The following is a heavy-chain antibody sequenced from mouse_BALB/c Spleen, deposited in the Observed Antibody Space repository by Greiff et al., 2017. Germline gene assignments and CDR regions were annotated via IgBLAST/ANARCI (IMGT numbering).Heavy chain of an antibody. D-gene: IGHD2-1*01. J-gene: IGHJ3*01. CDR2: INPDSSTI. Sequence: EVKLVESGGGLVQPGGSLKLSCAASGFDFSRYWMSWVRQAPGKGLEWIGEINPDSSTINYTPSLKDKFIISRDNAKNTLYLQMSKVRSEDTALYYCARPLYYGNSWFAYWGQGTLVTVSA. V-gene: IGHV4-1*02. CDR3: ARPLYYGNSWFAY. CDR1: GFDFSRYW.